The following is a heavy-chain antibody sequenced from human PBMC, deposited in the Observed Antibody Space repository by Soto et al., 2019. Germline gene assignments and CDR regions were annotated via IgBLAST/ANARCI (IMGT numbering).Heavy chain of an antibody. V-gene: IGHV4-59*01. D-gene: IGHD2-15*01. CDR1: SGSITENYY. CDR3: ARAPLSPTLRTFEV. CDR2: VFHTGTT. J-gene: IGHJ3*01. Sequence: QVQLQESGPGLVKPSETLSLTCTVSSGSITENYYWNWIRQSPGKGLEWIGYVFHTGTTHYNPSLESRVTISIITSKNQFSLTLTSVTTPDTAIYYCARAPLSPTLRTFEVWGPGTMVTVSS.